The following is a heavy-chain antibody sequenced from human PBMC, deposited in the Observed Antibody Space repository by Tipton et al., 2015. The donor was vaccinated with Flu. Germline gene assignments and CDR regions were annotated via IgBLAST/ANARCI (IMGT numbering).Heavy chain of an antibody. CDR3: AAVGDTGASPGDF. V-gene: IGHV4-61*02. D-gene: IGHD5-18*01. CDR1: GASISTGDYC. Sequence: TLSLTCTVSGASISTGDYCWSWIRQPAGKGLEWIGRIYTSGSTNYNPSLKSRITISIDTSKNQFYLKLNSVTAADTAVYYCAAVGDTGASPGDFWGRGTLVTVSS. J-gene: IGHJ4*02. CDR2: IYTSGST.